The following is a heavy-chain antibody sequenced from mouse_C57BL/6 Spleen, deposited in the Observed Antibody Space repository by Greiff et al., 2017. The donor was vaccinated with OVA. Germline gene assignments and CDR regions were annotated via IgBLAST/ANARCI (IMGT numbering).Heavy chain of an antibody. V-gene: IGHV6-3*01. CDR3: MDYPGAY. Sequence: EVNVVESGGGLVQPGGSMKLSCVASGFTFSNYWMNWVRQSPEKGLEWVAQIRLKSDNYATHYAESVKGRFTISRDDSKSSVYLQMNNLRAEDTGIYYCMDYPGAYWGQGTLVTVSA. CDR1: GFTFSNYW. J-gene: IGHJ3*01. D-gene: IGHD2-4*01. CDR2: IRLKSDNYAT.